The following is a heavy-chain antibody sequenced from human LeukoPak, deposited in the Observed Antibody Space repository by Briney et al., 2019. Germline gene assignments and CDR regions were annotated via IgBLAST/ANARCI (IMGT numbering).Heavy chain of an antibody. D-gene: IGHD6-13*01. CDR2: IRSDGSYK. Sequence: GGSLRLSCAASGFTFSDYGMHWVRQAPGKGLQWVALIRSDGSYKFYADSVEGRFTISRDNSKNTLYLQMNSLRVEDTAVYYCAKDGRQQMYYFDYWGQGTLVTVSS. J-gene: IGHJ4*02. CDR1: GFTFSDYG. CDR3: AKDGRQQMYYFDY. V-gene: IGHV3-30*02.